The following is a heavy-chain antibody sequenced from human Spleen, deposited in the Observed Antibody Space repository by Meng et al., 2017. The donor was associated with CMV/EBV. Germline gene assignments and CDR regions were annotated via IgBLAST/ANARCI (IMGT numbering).Heavy chain of an antibody. J-gene: IGHJ4*02. D-gene: IGHD3-10*01. V-gene: IGHV4-34*01. CDR3: ARGDPSMVRGVILDY. CDR1: GGSVSGYY. CDR2: INHSGST. Sequence: VYGGSVSGYYWSWSRQTPGKGLEWIGEINHSGSTNYNPSLKSRVTISVDTSKNQFSLKLSSVTAADTAVYYCARGDPSMVRGVILDYWGQGTLVTVSS.